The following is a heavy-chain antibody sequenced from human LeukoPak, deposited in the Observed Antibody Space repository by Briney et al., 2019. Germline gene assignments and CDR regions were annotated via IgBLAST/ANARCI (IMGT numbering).Heavy chain of an antibody. CDR2: IIPIFGTA. CDR1: GGTFSSYA. V-gene: IGHV1-69*05. D-gene: IGHD6-13*01. Sequence: SVKVSCKASGGTFSSYAISWVRQAPGQGLEWMGRIIPIFGTANYAQKFQGRVTITTDESTSTAYMELSSLRSEDTAVYYCARDWYGPTAMDYWGQGTLVTVSS. CDR3: ARDWYGPTAMDY. J-gene: IGHJ4*02.